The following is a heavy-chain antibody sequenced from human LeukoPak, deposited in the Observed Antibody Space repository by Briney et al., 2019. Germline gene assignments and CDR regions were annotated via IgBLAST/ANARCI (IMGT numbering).Heavy chain of an antibody. D-gene: IGHD2-15*01. Sequence: GGSLRLSCVASGFTFSSYAMSWVRQAPGKGLEWVSAIRGSGGSTYYADSVKGRFTIPRDNSRNTLYLQMNSLRAEDTAVYYCAKDGYCSGGSCYSDDWGQGALVTVSS. V-gene: IGHV3-23*01. J-gene: IGHJ4*02. CDR1: GFTFSSYA. CDR2: IRGSGGST. CDR3: AKDGYCSGGSCYSDD.